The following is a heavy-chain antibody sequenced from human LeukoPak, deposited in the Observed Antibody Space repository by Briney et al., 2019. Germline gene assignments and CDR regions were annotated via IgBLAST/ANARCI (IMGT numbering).Heavy chain of an antibody. CDR2: IYYSGST. V-gene: IGHV4-31*03. D-gene: IGHD4-17*01. Sequence: PSETLSLTCTVSGGSISSGGYYWSWIRQHPGKGLEWIGYIYYSGSTYYNPSLKSRVTISVDTSKNQFSLKLSSVTAADTAVYYCARDKGGYGDIDYWGQGTLVTVSS. CDR1: GGSISSGGYY. J-gene: IGHJ4*02. CDR3: ARDKGGYGDIDY.